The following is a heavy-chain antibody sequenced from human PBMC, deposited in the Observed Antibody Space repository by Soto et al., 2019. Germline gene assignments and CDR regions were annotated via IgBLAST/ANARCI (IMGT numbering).Heavy chain of an antibody. CDR3: AKKLGIDPFGSYGLDV. CDR1: GCNFITFA. Sequence: GASVKVSCKASGCNFITFAISWVRQAPGQGLEWMGEIIPISSTTKSAHKFQDRVTISADGSSSTVHMELRSLKSEDTAIYFCAKKLGIDPFGSYGLDVWGQGTTVTVSS. V-gene: IGHV1-69*13. J-gene: IGHJ6*02. CDR2: IIPISSTT. D-gene: IGHD7-27*01.